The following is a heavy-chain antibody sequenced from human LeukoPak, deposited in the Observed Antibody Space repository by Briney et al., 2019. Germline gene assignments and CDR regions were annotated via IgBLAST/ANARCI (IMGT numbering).Heavy chain of an antibody. CDR2: IYYSGRT. CDR1: GGSISSYY. CDR3: ARSQQLVDYFDY. Sequence: SETLSLTCTVSGGSISSYYWSWIRQPPGKGLEWIGYIYYSGRTNYNPSLKSRVTISVDTSKNQFSLKLSSVTAADTAVYYCARSQQLVDYFDYWGQGTLVTVSS. V-gene: IGHV4-59*01. J-gene: IGHJ4*02. D-gene: IGHD6-13*01.